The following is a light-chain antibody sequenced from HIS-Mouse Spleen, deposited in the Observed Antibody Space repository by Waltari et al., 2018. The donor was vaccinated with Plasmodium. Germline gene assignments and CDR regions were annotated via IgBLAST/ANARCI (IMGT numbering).Light chain of an antibody. J-gene: IGLJ3*02. CDR2: DAS. Sequence: QSALTQPRSVSGSPGQSVTIPCPGPSSDVGGYNYVSWYQQHPGKAPKLMIYDASKRPSGVPDRFSGSKSGNTASLTISGLQAEDEADYYCCSYAGSYTWVFGGGTKLTVL. CDR1: SSDVGGYNY. V-gene: IGLV2-11*01. CDR3: CSYAGSYTWV.